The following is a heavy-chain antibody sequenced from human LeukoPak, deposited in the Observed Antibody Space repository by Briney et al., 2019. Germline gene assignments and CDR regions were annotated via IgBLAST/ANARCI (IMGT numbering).Heavy chain of an antibody. J-gene: IGHJ4*02. D-gene: IGHD6-19*01. Sequence: GGSLRLSRAASGFTFSSYGMSWVRQAPGKGLEWLSAISASGGTTYYADSVKGRFTMSRDNSKSTLHPQMNSLRAEDTAVYYCATHYTSGWYFDYWGQGALVTVSS. CDR2: ISASGGTT. V-gene: IGHV3-23*01. CDR3: ATHYTSGWYFDY. CDR1: GFTFSSYG.